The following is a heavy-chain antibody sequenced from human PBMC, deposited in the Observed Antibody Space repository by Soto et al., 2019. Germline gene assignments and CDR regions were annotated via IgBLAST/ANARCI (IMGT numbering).Heavy chain of an antibody. CDR2: ISAYNGNT. Sequence: ASVKVSCKASGYTFTSYGISWVRQAPGQGLEWMGWISAYNGNTNYAQKLQGRVTMTTHTSTSTAYMELRSLRSDDTAVYYCARVALGSSGCLLPDPWGKGTLVTVSS. CDR1: GYTFTSYG. J-gene: IGHJ5*02. CDR3: ARVALGSSGCLLPDP. D-gene: IGHD6-19*01. V-gene: IGHV1-18*01.